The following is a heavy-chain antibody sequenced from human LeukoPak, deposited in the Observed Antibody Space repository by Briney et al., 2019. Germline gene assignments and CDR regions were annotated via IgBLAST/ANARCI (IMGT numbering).Heavy chain of an antibody. CDR3: ARDLGPNLYYYDNSGYFDY. J-gene: IGHJ4*02. Sequence: GGSLRLSCAASGFTFSTYNMSWVRQAPGKGLEWVSYISSSSSTIYYADSVKGRFTVSRDNAKNSLYLQMNSLRDEDTAVYYCARDLGPNLYYYDNSGYFDYWGQGTLVTVSS. D-gene: IGHD3-22*01. V-gene: IGHV3-48*02. CDR2: ISSSSSTI. CDR1: GFTFSTYN.